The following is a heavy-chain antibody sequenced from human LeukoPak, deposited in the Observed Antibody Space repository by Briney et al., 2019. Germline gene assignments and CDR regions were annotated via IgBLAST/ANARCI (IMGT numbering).Heavy chain of an antibody. V-gene: IGHV3-48*01. Sequence: GGSLRLSCAASGFTFSSYSVNWVRQAPGKGLEWVSYISSSSSTIYYADSVKGRFTISRDNAKNSLYLQMNSLRAEDTAVYYCAREGQWELLGRGYYFDYWGQGTLVTVSS. CDR3: AREGQWELLGRGYYFDY. CDR1: GFTFSSYS. D-gene: IGHD1-26*01. CDR2: ISSSSSTI. J-gene: IGHJ4*02.